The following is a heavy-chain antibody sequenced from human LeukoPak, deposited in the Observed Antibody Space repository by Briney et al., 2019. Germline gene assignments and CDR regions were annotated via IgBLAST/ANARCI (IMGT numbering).Heavy chain of an antibody. J-gene: IGHJ3*02. CDR3: ARGGEYCSSTSCYVAFDI. CDR2: INPNSGGT. V-gene: IGHV1-2*02. Sequence: ASVNVSCKASGYTFTGYYMHWVRQAPGQGLEWMGWINPNSGGTNYAQKFQGRVTMTRDTSISTAYMELSRLRSDDTAVYYCARGGEYCSSTSCYVAFDIWGQGTMVTVSS. CDR1: GYTFTGYY. D-gene: IGHD2-2*01.